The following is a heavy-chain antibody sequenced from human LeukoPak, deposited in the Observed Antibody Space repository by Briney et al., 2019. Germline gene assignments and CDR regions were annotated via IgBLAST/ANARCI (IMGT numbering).Heavy chain of an antibody. CDR3: AKKDYAGFH. CDR1: GFIFSSYA. J-gene: IGHJ4*02. Sequence: GGSLRLSCAASGFIFSSYAMSWVRQAPGKGLEWVSSVGAGSSNTYYADSVKGRFTISRDNSRNTLYLQMNSLRAEDTALYFCAKKDYAGFHWGQRTLVTVSS. CDR2: VGAGSSNT. D-gene: IGHD4-17*01. V-gene: IGHV3-23*01.